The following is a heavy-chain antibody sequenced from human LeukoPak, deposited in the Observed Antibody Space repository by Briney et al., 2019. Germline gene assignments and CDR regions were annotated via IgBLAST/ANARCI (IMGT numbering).Heavy chain of an antibody. J-gene: IGHJ4*02. V-gene: IGHV3-23*01. D-gene: IGHD4-17*01. CDR2: ISGSGGST. Sequence: PGGSLRLSCAASGFTISSYAMSWVRQAPGKGLEWVSAISGSGGSTYYADSVKGRFTISRDNSKNTLYLQMNSLRAEDTAVYYCAKGDGDYMYYFDYWGQGTLVTVSS. CDR1: GFTISSYA. CDR3: AKGDGDYMYYFDY.